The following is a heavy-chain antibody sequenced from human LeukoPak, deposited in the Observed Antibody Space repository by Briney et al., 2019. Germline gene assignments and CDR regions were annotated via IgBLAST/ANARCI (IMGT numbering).Heavy chain of an antibody. D-gene: IGHD6-19*01. Sequence: GGSLRLSCAASGFTFDDYAMHWVRQAPGKGLEWVSLISGDGGSTYYAYSVKGRFTISRDNSKNTLYLQMSSLRSEDTAVYYCVKNGVYTSGWYGGYFDYWGQGTLVTVSS. CDR2: ISGDGGST. CDR3: VKNGVYTSGWYGGYFDY. V-gene: IGHV3-43*02. J-gene: IGHJ4*02. CDR1: GFTFDDYA.